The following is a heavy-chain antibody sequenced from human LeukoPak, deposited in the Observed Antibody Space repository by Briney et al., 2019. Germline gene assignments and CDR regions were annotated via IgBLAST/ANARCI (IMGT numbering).Heavy chain of an antibody. CDR1: GYTFTSNY. V-gene: IGHV1-46*01. CDR2: IYPRDGST. Sequence: ASVKVSCKASGYTFTSNYIHWVRQAPGQGLEWMGTIYPRDGSTSYAQKFQGRVTVTRDTSTSTVHMELSGLRSEDTAVYYCARDQEGFDYWDQGTLVTVSS. CDR3: ARDQEGFDY. J-gene: IGHJ4*02.